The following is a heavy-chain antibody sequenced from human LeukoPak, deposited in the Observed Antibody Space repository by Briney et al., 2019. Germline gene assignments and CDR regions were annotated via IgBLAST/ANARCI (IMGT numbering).Heavy chain of an antibody. CDR1: GFTFSSYG. CDR2: ISGSGGST. J-gene: IGHJ4*02. Sequence: GRSLRLSCAASGFTFSSYGMHWVRQAPGKGLEWVSAISGSGGSTYYADSVKGRFTISRDNSKNTLYLQMNNLRAEDTAVYYCAKKLRCSYGYYYFDYWGQGTLVTVSS. D-gene: IGHD5-18*01. V-gene: IGHV3-23*01. CDR3: AKKLRCSYGYYYFDY.